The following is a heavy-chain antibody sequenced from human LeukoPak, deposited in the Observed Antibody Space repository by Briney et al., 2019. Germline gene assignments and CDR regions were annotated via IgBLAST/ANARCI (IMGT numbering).Heavy chain of an antibody. V-gene: IGHV1-2*02. CDR1: GYTFTGYY. D-gene: IGHD1-1*01. CDR2: INPNSGGT. CDR3: ARAPLYNWNDVGYFNY. J-gene: IGHJ4*02. Sequence: ASVKVSCKASGYTFTGYYMHWVRQAPGQGLEWMGWINPNSGGTNYAQKFQGRVTMTRDTSISTAYMELSRLRSDDTAVYYCARAPLYNWNDVGYFNYWGQGTLVTVSS.